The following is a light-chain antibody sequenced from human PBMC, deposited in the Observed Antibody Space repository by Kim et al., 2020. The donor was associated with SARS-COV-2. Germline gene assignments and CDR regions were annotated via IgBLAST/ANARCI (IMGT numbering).Light chain of an antibody. CDR3: SSYTSSSTLV. CDR2: EVS. CDR1: SSDVGSCNQ. V-gene: IGLV2-18*02. J-gene: IGLJ2*01. Sequence: GQSVTHSCTGTSSDVGSCNQVSWYHHPPGTAPKLMIYEVSSRPSGVPDRFSGSKSGNTASLTISGLQAEDEADYYCSSYTSSSTLVFGGGTQLTVL.